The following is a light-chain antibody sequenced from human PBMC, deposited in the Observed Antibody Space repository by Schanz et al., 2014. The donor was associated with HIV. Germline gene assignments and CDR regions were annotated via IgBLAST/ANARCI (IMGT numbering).Light chain of an antibody. CDR2: KAS. J-gene: IGKJ2*01. CDR1: QSIGNS. Sequence: IQMTQSPATLYASVGDRVTITCRTSQSIGNSLAWLQQKPGKAPNLLISKASALGGGVPARFSGRGSGTEFTLTISNLEPDDFAIYYCQQYSTYPYTFGQGTKLDIQ. CDR3: QQYSTYPYT. V-gene: IGKV1-5*03.